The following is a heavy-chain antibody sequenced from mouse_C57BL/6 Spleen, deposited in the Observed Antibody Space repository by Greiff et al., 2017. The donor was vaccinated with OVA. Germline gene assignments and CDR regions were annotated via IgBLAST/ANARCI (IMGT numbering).Heavy chain of an antibody. CDR3: AREHGPRGYDYAMDD. CDR2: IDPSDSYT. D-gene: IGHD1-1*02. V-gene: IGHV1-59*01. CDR1: GYTFTSYW. J-gene: IGHJ4*01. Sequence: QVQLQQPGAELVRPGTSVKLSCKASGYTFTSYWMHWVKQRPGQGLEWIGVIDPSDSYTNYNQKFKGKATLTVDTSSSTAYMQLSSLTSEDSAVYYCAREHGPRGYDYAMDDWGQGTSVTVSS.